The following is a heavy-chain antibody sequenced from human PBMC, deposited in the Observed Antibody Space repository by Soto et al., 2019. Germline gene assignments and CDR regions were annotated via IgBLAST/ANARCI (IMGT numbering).Heavy chain of an antibody. CDR2: IYYSRST. CDR3: ARDWSYCSGRSCYRDAFDI. CDR1: GGSISRYY. V-gene: IGHV4-59*01. Sequence: SETLSLTCTLSGGSISRYYWSWIRQPPGKGLEWIGYIYYSRSTNYNPSAKSRVTISVDTSKNQFSLKMSSVPAEDTDVYYCARDWSYCSGRSCYRDAFDIWGKGHMVTV. D-gene: IGHD2-15*01. J-gene: IGHJ3*02.